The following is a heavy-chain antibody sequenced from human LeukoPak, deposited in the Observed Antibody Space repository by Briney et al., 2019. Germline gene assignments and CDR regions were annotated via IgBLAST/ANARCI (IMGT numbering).Heavy chain of an antibody. CDR2: IYYSGNT. Sequence: QSSETLSLTCTVSDGSISSYYWSWIRQPPGKGLEWIGYIYYSGNTNYNPSLKSRVSISIDTSKNQFSLQLSSVTAADTAVYYCARDRDSSGLRDFDLWGRGTLVTVSA. D-gene: IGHD3-22*01. CDR1: DGSISSYY. CDR3: ARDRDSSGLRDFDL. V-gene: IGHV4-59*01. J-gene: IGHJ2*01.